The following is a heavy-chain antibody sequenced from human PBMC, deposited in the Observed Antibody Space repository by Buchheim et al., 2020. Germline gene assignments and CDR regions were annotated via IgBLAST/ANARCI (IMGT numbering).Heavy chain of an antibody. CDR1: GYTFTNYY. CDR2: INPSDGST. CDR3: AREEALGYCSGGSCLYFDY. Sequence: QVQLVQSGAEVKKPGASVKVSCKASGYTFTNYYMHWVRQAPGQGLEWMGIINPSDGSTSYAQEFQGRVTMTRDTSTSTVYMELSSLRSEDTAVYYCAREEALGYCSGGSCLYFDYWGQGTL. D-gene: IGHD2-15*01. V-gene: IGHV1-46*01. J-gene: IGHJ4*02.